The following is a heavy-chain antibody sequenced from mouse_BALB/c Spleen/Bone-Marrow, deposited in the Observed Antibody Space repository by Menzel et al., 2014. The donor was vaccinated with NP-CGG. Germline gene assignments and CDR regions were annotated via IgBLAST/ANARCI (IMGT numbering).Heavy chain of an antibody. CDR1: VYTFTSYW. CDR3: TRSNGSSYEYYFDY. J-gene: IGHJ2*01. D-gene: IGHD1-1*01. CDR2: IYPSDSYT. Sequence: QVTLKASAAELVRPGASSKLSCKASVYTFTSYWIHWVKHRPGQGLERIGTIYPSDSYTNYNQKFKDKATLTVDKSSSTAYMQLSSPTTEDSAVYYCTRSNGSSYEYYFDYWGQGTTLAVSS. V-gene: IGHV1-69*02.